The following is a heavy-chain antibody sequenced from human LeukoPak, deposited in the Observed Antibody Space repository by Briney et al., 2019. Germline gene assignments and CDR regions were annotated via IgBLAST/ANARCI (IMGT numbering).Heavy chain of an antibody. J-gene: IGHJ4*02. V-gene: IGHV3-30*02. CDR1: GFIFSSYG. CDR2: IRYDGSNK. Sequence: PGRSLRLSCAASGFIFSSYGIHWVRQAPGKGLEWVAFIRYDGSNKYYADSVKGRFTISGDNSKNTLYPQMNSLRAEDTAVYYCAKDLTAYSSGRYDYWGQGTLVTVSS. CDR3: AKDLTAYSSGRYDY. D-gene: IGHD6-19*01.